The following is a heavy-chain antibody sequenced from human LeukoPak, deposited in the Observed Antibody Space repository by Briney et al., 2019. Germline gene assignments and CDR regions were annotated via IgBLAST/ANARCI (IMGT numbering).Heavy chain of an antibody. CDR2: IHSGGNT. CDR3: ARERRYCSGDNCYSGHDY. J-gene: IGHJ4*02. V-gene: IGHV3-53*01. Sequence: PGGSLRLSCAVSGFTVSSNYMSWVRQAPGKGLEWVSLIHSGGNTDYEDSLKDRVTISRDSSKNMVNLQINSLRPEDTAVYYCARERRYCSGDNCYSGHDYWGQGTLVIVSS. D-gene: IGHD2-15*01. CDR1: GFTVSSNY.